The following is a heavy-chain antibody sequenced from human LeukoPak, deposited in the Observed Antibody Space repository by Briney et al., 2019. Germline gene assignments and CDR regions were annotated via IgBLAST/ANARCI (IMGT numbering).Heavy chain of an antibody. J-gene: IGHJ4*02. CDR2: IYYSGST. V-gene: IGHV4-61*01. D-gene: IGHD6-19*01. CDR3: AREVLRYSSGWIDY. CDR1: GGSVSSGSYY. Sequence: SETLSLTCTVSGGSVSSGSYYCSWIRQPPGKGLGAIGYIYYSGSTNYNPSLKSRVTISVDTSKNQFSLKLSSVTAADTAVYYCAREVLRYSSGWIDYWGQGILGTVSS.